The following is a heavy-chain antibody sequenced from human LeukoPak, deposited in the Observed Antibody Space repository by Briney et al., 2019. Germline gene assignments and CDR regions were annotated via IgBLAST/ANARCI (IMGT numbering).Heavy chain of an antibody. CDR2: IKQDGSEK. CDR1: GFTFSSYW. Sequence: GGSLRLSCAASGFTFSSYWMSWVRQAPGKGLECVANIKQDGSEKYYVDSVKGRFTISRDNAKNSLYLQMNSLRAEDTAVYYCARDSRYYYYYYMDVWGKGTTVTVSS. D-gene: IGHD2-2*01. CDR3: ARDSRYYYYYYMDV. J-gene: IGHJ6*03. V-gene: IGHV3-7*01.